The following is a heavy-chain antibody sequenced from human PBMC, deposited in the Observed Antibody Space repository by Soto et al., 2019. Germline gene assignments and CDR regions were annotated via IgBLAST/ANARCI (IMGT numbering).Heavy chain of an antibody. CDR1: GGSISSGGYY. Sequence: SETLSLTCTVSGGSISSGGYYWSWIRQHPGKGLEWIGYIYYSGSTYYNPSLKSRVTISVDTSKNQFSLKLSSVTAADTAVYYCARHDGARATYYFDYWGQGTLATVS. D-gene: IGHD2-8*01. CDR3: ARHDGARATYYFDY. V-gene: IGHV4-31*03. J-gene: IGHJ4*02. CDR2: IYYSGST.